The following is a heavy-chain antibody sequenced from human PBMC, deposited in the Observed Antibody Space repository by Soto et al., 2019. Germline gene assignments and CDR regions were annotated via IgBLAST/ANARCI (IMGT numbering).Heavy chain of an antibody. CDR2: IIPIFGTA. Sequence: GASVKVSCKASGGTFSSYAISWVRQAPGQGLEWMGGIIPIFGTANYAQKFQGRVTITADESTSTAYMELSSLRSEDTAVYYCARDPNLSISSWYYYYGMDVWGQGTTVTVSS. CDR3: ARDPNLSISSWYYYYGMDV. CDR1: GGTFSSYA. J-gene: IGHJ6*02. V-gene: IGHV1-69*13. D-gene: IGHD6-13*01.